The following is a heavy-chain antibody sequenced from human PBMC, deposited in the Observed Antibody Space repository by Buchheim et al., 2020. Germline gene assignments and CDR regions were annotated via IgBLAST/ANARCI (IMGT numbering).Heavy chain of an antibody. CDR3: ARWVGATSWLDP. D-gene: IGHD1-26*01. Sequence: QVQLVQSGAEVRNPGASVKVSCKAFGYTFTAYYIHWVRQAPGQGLEWMGWINTNNGDTNSAQKFQGRVTMARDKSISTAYMELTRLTFDDTAIYFCARWVGATSWLDPWGQGT. CDR2: INTNNGDT. CDR1: GYTFTAYY. J-gene: IGHJ5*02. V-gene: IGHV1-2*02.